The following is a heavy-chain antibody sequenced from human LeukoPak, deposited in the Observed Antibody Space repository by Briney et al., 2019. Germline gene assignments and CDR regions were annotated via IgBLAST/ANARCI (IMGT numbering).Heavy chain of an antibody. J-gene: IGHJ4*02. Sequence: SETLSLTCTVSGGSISSSSYYWGWIRQPPGKGLEWIGSIYYSGSTYYNPSLKSRVTISVDTSKNQFSLKLSSVTAADTAVYYCARDNGWLRRGFFDYWGQGTLVTVSS. D-gene: IGHD5-12*01. CDR2: IYYSGST. CDR1: GGSISSSSYY. V-gene: IGHV4-39*07. CDR3: ARDNGWLRRGFFDY.